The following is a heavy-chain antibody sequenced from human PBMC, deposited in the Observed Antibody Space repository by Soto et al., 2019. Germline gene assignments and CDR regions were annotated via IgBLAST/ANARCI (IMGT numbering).Heavy chain of an antibody. D-gene: IGHD6-6*01. V-gene: IGHV1-46*01. CDR1: GYTFTIYY. CDR3: ARVGYSSASGSSGLAF. CDR2: INPSGGST. Sequence: ASVKVSCKASGYTFTIYYIHWVRQAPGQRLEWMGIINPSGGSTSYAQKFQGRVTMARDTSTSTVYMDLSSLTSDDTAVYYCARVGYSSASGSSGLAFWGKGTTVPVSS. J-gene: IGHJ6*04.